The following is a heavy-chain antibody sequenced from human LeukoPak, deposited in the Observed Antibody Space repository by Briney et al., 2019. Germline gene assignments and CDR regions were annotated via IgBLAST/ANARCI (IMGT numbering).Heavy chain of an antibody. J-gene: IGHJ4*02. CDR2: VYTSGNT. D-gene: IGHD1-26*01. CDR1: GGSFTSYY. Sequence: SETLSLTCTVSGGSFTSYYWSWIRQPPGKGLEWIGYVYTSGNTNYNPTLKSRVTISVDTSTKRFSLKLSSVTAEDTAVYYCARLLLGTTLDYWGQGNLVTVSS. CDR3: ARLLLGTTLDY. V-gene: IGHV4-4*09.